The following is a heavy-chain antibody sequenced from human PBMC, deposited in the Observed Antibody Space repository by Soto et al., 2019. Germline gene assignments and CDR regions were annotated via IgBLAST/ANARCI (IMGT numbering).Heavy chain of an antibody. CDR1: GFTFSSYA. J-gene: IGHJ4*02. Sequence: EVQLLESGGGLVQPGGSLRLSCAASGFTFSSYAMTWVRQAPGKGLKWVSSLSDSGGSTYYADSVKGQLTTSRDNSKNTLYLQMNSLRAEDTALYYCVKDAYSGYGNFDYWGQGTLVTVSS. CDR3: VKDAYSGYGNFDY. D-gene: IGHD5-12*01. V-gene: IGHV3-23*01. CDR2: LSDSGGST.